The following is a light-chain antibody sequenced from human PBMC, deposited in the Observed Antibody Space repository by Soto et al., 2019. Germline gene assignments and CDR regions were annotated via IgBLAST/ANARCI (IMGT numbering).Light chain of an antibody. J-gene: IGKJ1*01. Sequence: DIVMTQSPDSLAVSLGERATIHCKSSQSVLHRSTNKNSLAWYQQKPGQPPKLLIYWASTRESGVPDRITGSGSGTDFTLTISSLQAEDVAVYYCHQYHDSPTFGQGTKVEVK. CDR1: QSVLHRSTNKNS. V-gene: IGKV4-1*01. CDR2: WAS. CDR3: HQYHDSPT.